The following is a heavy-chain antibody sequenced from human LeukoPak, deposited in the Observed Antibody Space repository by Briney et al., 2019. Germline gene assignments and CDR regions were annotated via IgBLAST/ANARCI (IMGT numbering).Heavy chain of an antibody. Sequence: SETLSLTCAVYGGSFSGHYWSWIRQPPGKGLEWIGEINHSGSINYNPSLKSRVTISVDTSKNQFSLEVTSVTAADTAVYYCARDPYRGWFDPWGQGTLVTVSS. J-gene: IGHJ5*02. CDR1: GGSFSGHY. D-gene: IGHD4-11*01. V-gene: IGHV4-34*01. CDR2: INHSGSI. CDR3: ARDPYRGWFDP.